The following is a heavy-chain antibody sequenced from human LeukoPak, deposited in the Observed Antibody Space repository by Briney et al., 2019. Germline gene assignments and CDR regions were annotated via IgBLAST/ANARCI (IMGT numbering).Heavy chain of an antibody. CDR2: FYNSLTS. J-gene: IGHJ4*02. CDR1: GGSISSYY. D-gene: IGHD2-2*01. CDR3: SGVEPAAKRGVDY. V-gene: IGHV4-59*01. Sequence: SESLSLTCPVAGGSISSYYWNWIRQPPGEGLEWIGYFYNSLTSNYNPTLKSRVTISVDTSKNHFSMKLNSVTAADTAVYYCSGVEPAAKRGVDYWGQGTLVTVSS.